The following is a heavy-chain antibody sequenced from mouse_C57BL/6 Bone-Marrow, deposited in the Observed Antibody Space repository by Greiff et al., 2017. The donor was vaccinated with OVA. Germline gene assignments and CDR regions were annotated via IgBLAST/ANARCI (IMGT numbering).Heavy chain of an antibody. CDR3: ARPVYPHYYAMDY. CDR2: ISSGSSTI. J-gene: IGHJ4*01. CDR1: GFTFSDYG. D-gene: IGHD2-1*01. V-gene: IGHV5-17*01. Sequence: EVQLQQSGGGLVKPGGSLKLSCAASGFTFSDYGMHWVRQAPEKGLEWVAYISSGSSTIYYADTVKGRFTISRDNAKNTLFLQMTSLRSEDTAMYYCARPVYPHYYAMDYWGQGTSVTVSS.